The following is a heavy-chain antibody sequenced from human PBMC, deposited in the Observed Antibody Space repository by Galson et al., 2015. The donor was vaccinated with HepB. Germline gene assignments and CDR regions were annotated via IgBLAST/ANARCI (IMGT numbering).Heavy chain of an antibody. CDR1: GFTFSSYA. V-gene: IGHV3-23*01. CDR2: IGGSGGSA. CDR3: AKDFSVVPAAIADY. J-gene: IGHJ4*02. D-gene: IGHD2-2*01. Sequence: SLRLSCAASGFTFSSYAMSWVRQAPGKGLEWVSAIGGSGGSAYHADSVKGRFTISRDNSKNTLYLQMNSLRAEDTAVYYCAKDFSVVPAAIADYWGQGTLVTVSS.